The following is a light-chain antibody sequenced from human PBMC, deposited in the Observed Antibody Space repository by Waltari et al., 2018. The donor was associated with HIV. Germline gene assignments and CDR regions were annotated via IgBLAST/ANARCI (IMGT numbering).Light chain of an antibody. CDR3: CSYAGSSWV. CDR2: DVS. J-gene: IGLJ3*02. V-gene: IGLV2-11*01. CDR1: SSDIGGYNY. Sequence: QSALTQPRSVSGSPGQSVTISCTGTSSDIGGYNYVSWYQQYPGKAPKLMIYDVSERPSGVPDRFSGSKSGNTASLTISGLQAEDETDYYCCSYAGSSWVFGGGTKLTVL.